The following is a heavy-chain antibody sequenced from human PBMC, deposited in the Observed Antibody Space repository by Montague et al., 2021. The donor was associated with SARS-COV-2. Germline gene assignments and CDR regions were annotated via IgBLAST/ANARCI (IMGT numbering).Heavy chain of an antibody. CDR2: IQQDGSKK. CDR1: GFTFSNYW. Sequence: SLRLPCAASGFTFSNYWMSWVRQAPGKGLEWVANIQQDGSKKYYVDSVKGRFTISRDNAKKSLYLQMNSLRAEDTAVYYCARDLSGSQYLYYFDYWGQGTLVTVSS. D-gene: IGHD3-3*01. J-gene: IGHJ4*02. CDR3: ARDLSGSQYLYYFDY. V-gene: IGHV3-7*01.